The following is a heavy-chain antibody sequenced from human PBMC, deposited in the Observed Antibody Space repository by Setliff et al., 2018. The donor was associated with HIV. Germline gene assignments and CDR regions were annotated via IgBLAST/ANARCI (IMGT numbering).Heavy chain of an antibody. Sequence: SETLSLTCTVSGASISGSFWSWIRQPPGKGLEWIGYLYSNGITANYNPSLKGQVTISVDTSRNQFSLRLTSVTAADTAVYYCARGGGILTGYWGNHRSYYMDVWDKGTTVTVSS. J-gene: IGHJ6*03. CDR3: ARGGGILTGYWGNHRSYYMDV. CDR1: GASISGSF. CDR2: LYSNGIT. V-gene: IGHV4-4*08. D-gene: IGHD3-9*01.